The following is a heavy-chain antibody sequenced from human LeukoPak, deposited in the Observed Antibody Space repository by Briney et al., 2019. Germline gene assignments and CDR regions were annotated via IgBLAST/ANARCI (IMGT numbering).Heavy chain of an antibody. V-gene: IGHV3-23*01. Sequence: TGGSLRLSCVASGFTFSSYAMSWVRQAPGKGLEWVSVISGSGTNTYYADSVKGRFTISRDNSKNTLYLQMNSLRAEDTALYYCVKHSAPVLAAARFDYWGQGNLVTVSS. CDR2: ISGSGTNT. D-gene: IGHD2-2*01. CDR1: GFTFSSYA. CDR3: VKHSAPVLAAARFDY. J-gene: IGHJ4*02.